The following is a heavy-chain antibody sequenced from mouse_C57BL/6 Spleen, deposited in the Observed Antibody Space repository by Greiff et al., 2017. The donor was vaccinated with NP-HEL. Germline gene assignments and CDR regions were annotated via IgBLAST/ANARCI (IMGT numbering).Heavy chain of an antibody. CDR1: GYTFTDYY. CDR2: INPNNGGT. Sequence: EVQLQQSGPELVKPGASVKISCKASGYTFTDYYMNWVKQSHGKSLEWIGDINPNNGGTSYNQKFKGKATLTVDKSSSTAYMELRSLTSEDSAVYYCASYDYADVPYAMDYWGQGTSVTVSS. V-gene: IGHV1-26*01. J-gene: IGHJ4*01. CDR3: ASYDYADVPYAMDY. D-gene: IGHD2-4*01.